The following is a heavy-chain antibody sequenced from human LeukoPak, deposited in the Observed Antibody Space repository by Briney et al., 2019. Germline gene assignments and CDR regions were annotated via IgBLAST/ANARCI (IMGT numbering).Heavy chain of an antibody. V-gene: IGHV1-2*02. J-gene: IGHJ6*02. Sequence: ASVTVSCKASDYTFSVYHIHWVRQAPGQGLEWMAWINPDSGDTNYAQKFQGRVTMTRDTSISTAYMEVSSLRSDDTAVYYCAREGQWLVLYYYYYGLDVWGQGTTVTVSS. D-gene: IGHD6-19*01. CDR3: AREGQWLVLYYYYYGLDV. CDR2: INPDSGDT. CDR1: DYTFSVYH.